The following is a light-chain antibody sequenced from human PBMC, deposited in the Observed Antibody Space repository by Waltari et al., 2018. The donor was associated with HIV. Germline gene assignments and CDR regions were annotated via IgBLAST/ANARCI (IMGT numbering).Light chain of an antibody. CDR1: SSNIGADYG. V-gene: IGLV1-40*01. CDR3: QSYDSGLGAV. Sequence: GSSSNIGADYGVHWYQQLPATAPKLLIYENYHGPSGVPDRFSGSKSGTSASLAITGLQAEDEATYFCQSYDSGLGAVFGGGTRVTVL. J-gene: IGLJ3*02. CDR2: ENY.